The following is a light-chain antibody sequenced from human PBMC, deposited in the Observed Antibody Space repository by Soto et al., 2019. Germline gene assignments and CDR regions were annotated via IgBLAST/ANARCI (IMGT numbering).Light chain of an antibody. CDR2: KVS. CDR1: SSDVGDGDF. CDR3: CSYSRSYTWV. V-gene: IGLV2-14*01. J-gene: IGLJ3*02. Sequence: QSALTQPASVSGSPRQSITISCTGTSSDVGDGDFVSWYQQRPGNAPKLMSYKVSNRPSGVSNRFSGSKSGNTASLTISGLQAEDEADYYCCSYSRSYTWVFGGGTKLPVL.